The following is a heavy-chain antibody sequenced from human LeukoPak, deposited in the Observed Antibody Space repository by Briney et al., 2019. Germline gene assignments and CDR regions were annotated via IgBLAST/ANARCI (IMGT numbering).Heavy chain of an antibody. CDR3: ARDGFLGPVTAYLDY. J-gene: IGHJ4*02. D-gene: IGHD2-21*02. Sequence: GGSLRLSCAASGFTFSNYAMNWVRQAPGKGLEWVSVITSSGGHTYYADSVKGRFTISRDNSRNTLYLQMNSLRAEDTAVYYCARDGFLGPVTAYLDYWGQGTPVTVSS. CDR2: ITSSGGHT. V-gene: IGHV3-23*01. CDR1: GFTFSNYA.